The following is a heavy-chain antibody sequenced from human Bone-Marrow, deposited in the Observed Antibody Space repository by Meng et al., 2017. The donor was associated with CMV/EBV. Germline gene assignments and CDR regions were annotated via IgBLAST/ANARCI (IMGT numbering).Heavy chain of an antibody. V-gene: IGHV3-7*01. CDR2: IRQDGSEK. D-gene: IGHD3-16*02. Sequence: GESLKISCAASGFTFDDYAMHWVRQAPGKGLEWVANIRQDGSEKHYVDSVEGRFTISRDNAKNSFCLQMNSLRADDTAVYYCARICVAGRACYHFDYWGQGTLVTVSS. J-gene: IGHJ4*02. CDR3: ARICVAGRACYHFDY. CDR1: GFTFDDYA.